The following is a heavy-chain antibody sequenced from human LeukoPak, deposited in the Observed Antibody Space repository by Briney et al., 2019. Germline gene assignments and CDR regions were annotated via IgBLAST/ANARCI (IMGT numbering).Heavy chain of an antibody. CDR2: IWYDGSNK. CDR1: GFTFSSYG. J-gene: IGHJ3*02. CDR3: ARGGLFVVVITPDAFDI. V-gene: IGHV3-33*01. D-gene: IGHD3-3*01. Sequence: GRSLRLSCAASGFTFSSYGMHWVRQAPGKGLEWVAVIWYDGSNKYYADSVKGRFTISRDNSKNTLYLQMNSLRAEDTAVYYCARGGLFVVVITPDAFDIWGQGTMVTVSS.